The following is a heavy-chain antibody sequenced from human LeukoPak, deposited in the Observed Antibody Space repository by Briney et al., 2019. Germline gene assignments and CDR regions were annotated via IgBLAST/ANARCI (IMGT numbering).Heavy chain of an antibody. V-gene: IGHV3-7*01. CDR3: ARADYGGNDY. J-gene: IGHJ4*02. CDR2: IKQDGGEK. Sequence: PGGSLRLSCAASGFTFSSYTVNWVRQAPGKGLEWVANIKQDGGEKYYVDSVKGRFTISRDNAKNSLYLQMNSLRADDTAVYYCARADYGGNDYWGQGTLVTVSS. D-gene: IGHD4-23*01. CDR1: GFTFSSYT.